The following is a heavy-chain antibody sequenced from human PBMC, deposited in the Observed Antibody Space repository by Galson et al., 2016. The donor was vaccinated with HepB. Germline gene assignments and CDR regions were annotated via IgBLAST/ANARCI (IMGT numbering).Heavy chain of an antibody. CDR3: AKESDYDFWSGSQA. D-gene: IGHD3-3*01. V-gene: IGHV3-23*01. CDR2: ISGSGGST. CDR1: GFTFNNYA. J-gene: IGHJ4*02. Sequence: SLRLSCAASGFTFNNYAMSWVRQAPGKGLEWVSGISGSGGSTYYAHSVKGRFTISRDNSKNTLYLQMNSLRTEDTAVYYCAKESDYDFWSGSQAWGQGTLVTVSS.